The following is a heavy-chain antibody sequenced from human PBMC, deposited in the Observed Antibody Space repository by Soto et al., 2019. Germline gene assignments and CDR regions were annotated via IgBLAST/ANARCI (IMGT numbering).Heavy chain of an antibody. V-gene: IGHV4-59*08. CDR1: GGSLSTYY. J-gene: IGHJ5*02. CDR2: VYYNGST. CDR3: ARSPDYGAHGGP. Sequence: QVQLQESGPGLVKPSETLSLTCTLSGGSLSTYYWSWIRQPPGKGLEWIGYVYYNGSTNYKHNPSLKSRVTISVDTSTSHSSLKLSSVTAADTAIYYCARSPDYGAHGGPWGQGTLVTVSS. D-gene: IGHD4-17*01.